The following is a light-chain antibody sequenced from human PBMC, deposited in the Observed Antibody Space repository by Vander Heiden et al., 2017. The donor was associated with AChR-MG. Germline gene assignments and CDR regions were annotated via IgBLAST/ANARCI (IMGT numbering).Light chain of an antibody. CDR2: AAS. V-gene: IGKV1-39*01. CDR3: HQSSSTPET. Sequence: DIQMTQSPSSLSASVGDRVTITCRTSQSISNYLNWYQQKPGKAPKLLIYAASSLQSGVPARFSGSGSGTDFTLTISSLQPEDFATYYCHQSSSTPETFGQGTKVEIK. CDR1: QSISNY. J-gene: IGKJ1*01.